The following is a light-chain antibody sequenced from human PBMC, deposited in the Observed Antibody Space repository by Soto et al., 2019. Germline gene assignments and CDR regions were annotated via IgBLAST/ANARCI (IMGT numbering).Light chain of an antibody. V-gene: IGKV3-11*01. CDR3: QQRSNWPSLT. Sequence: EIVLTQSPATLSLSPGERATLSCRASQSVSTYLAWYQQKSGQAPRLLIHDASTRATGIPARFIGSGSGTXXXXXSSSLEHEDFAIYYCQQRSNWPSLTVGGGTKVEIK. CDR2: DAS. J-gene: IGKJ4*01. CDR1: QSVSTY.